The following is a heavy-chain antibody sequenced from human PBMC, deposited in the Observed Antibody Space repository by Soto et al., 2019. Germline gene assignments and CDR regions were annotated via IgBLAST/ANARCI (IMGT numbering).Heavy chain of an antibody. CDR2: IYTSGST. J-gene: IGHJ3*02. CDR3: ARDRITLANDAFDI. D-gene: IGHD3-10*01. V-gene: IGHV4-4*07. Sequence: SETLSLTCTVSGGSISSYYWSWIRQPAGKGLEWIGRIYTSGSTNYNPSLKSRVTMSVDTSKNQFSLNLSSVTAAADTAVYYCARDRITLANDAFDIWGQGTMVTVSS. CDR1: GGSISSYY.